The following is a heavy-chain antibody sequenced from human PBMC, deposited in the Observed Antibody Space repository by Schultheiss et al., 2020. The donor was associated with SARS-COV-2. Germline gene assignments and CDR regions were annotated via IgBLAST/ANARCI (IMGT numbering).Heavy chain of an antibody. J-gene: IGHJ6*02. CDR3: ARDRYGYTYGPSGMDV. CDR1: GGSISSGDYY. D-gene: IGHD5-18*01. CDR2: IYYTGST. V-gene: IGHV4-61*08. Sequence: SETLSLTWSVSGGSISSGDYYWRWIRQPPGKGLEWIGYIYYTGSTNYNPSLKSRVTISVDTSKNQFSLKVSSVTAADTAVYYCARDRYGYTYGPSGMDVWGQGTTVTVSS.